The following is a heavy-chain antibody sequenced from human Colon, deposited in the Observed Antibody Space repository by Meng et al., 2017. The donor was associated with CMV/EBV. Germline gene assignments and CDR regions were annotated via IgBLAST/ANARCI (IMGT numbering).Heavy chain of an antibody. CDR1: GFKLGDYT. Sequence: GGSLRLSCVASGFKLGDYTMHWVRQAPGKGLEWVSSISGNGGNTNYAGSVKGRFTISRDNSKNTLYLQMNSLRADDTAVYYCAKGSSSWWTDFDYWGQGTLVTVSS. CDR3: AKGSSSWWTDFDY. D-gene: IGHD6-13*01. CDR2: ISGNGGNT. J-gene: IGHJ4*02. V-gene: IGHV3-23*01.